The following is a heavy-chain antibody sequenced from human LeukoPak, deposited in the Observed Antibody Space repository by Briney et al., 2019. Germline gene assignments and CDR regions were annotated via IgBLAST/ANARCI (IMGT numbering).Heavy chain of an antibody. Sequence: ASVKVSCKASGYTFTGYYMHWVRQAPGQGLEWMGWINPNSGGTNYAQKFQGRVTMTRDTSNSTAYMELSRLRSDDTAVYYCARGTYTVATNYYYYGMDVSGQGTTVTVSS. V-gene: IGHV1-2*02. J-gene: IGHJ6*02. CDR1: GYTFTGYY. D-gene: IGHD5-12*01. CDR3: ARGTYTVATNYYYYGMDV. CDR2: INPNSGGT.